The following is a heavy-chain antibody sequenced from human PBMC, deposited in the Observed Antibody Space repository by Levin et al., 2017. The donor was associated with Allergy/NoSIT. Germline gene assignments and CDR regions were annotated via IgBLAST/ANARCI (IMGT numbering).Heavy chain of an antibody. Sequence: SGPTLVKPTQTLTLTCAFSGFSLSTSGLGVGWIRQPPGKALEWLAFIFWNDDRRYSPSLKSRLTITKDTFKNQVLLTMTNIDPVDTATYYCAHSTYDSRGYYYFDYWGQGTLVTVSS. V-gene: IGHV2-5*01. J-gene: IGHJ4*02. D-gene: IGHD3-22*01. CDR3: AHSTYDSRGYYYFDY. CDR2: IFWNDDR. CDR1: GFSLSTSGLG.